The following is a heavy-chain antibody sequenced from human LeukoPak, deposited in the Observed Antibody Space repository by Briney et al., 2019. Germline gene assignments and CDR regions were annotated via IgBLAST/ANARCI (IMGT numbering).Heavy chain of an antibody. Sequence: GSLRLSCAASGFTFSSFWMSWVRQPPGKGLEWIGEINHSGSTNYNPSLKSRVTISVDTSKNQFSLKLSSVTAADTAVYYCARGRFNVWGSYRPAYFDYWGQGTLVTVSS. V-gene: IGHV4-34*01. CDR1: GFTFSSFW. D-gene: IGHD3-16*02. CDR2: INHSGST. J-gene: IGHJ4*02. CDR3: ARGRFNVWGSYRPAYFDY.